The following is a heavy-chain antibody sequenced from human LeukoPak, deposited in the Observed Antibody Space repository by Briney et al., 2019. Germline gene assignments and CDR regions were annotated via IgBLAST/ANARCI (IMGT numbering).Heavy chain of an antibody. J-gene: IGHJ6*03. CDR2: INHSGST. Sequence: PSETLSLTSAVYGGSFSGYYWSWIRQPPGKGLEWIGEINHSGSTNYNPSLKSRVTISVDTSKNQFSLKLSSVTAADTAVYYCARGLVRYYYYYMDVWGKGTTVTVSS. V-gene: IGHV4-34*01. CDR3: ARGLVRYYYYYMDV. D-gene: IGHD2-8*02. CDR1: GGSFSGYY.